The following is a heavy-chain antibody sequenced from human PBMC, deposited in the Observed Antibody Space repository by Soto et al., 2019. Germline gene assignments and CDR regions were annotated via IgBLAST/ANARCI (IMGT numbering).Heavy chain of an antibody. CDR2: ISGSGGST. CDR1: GFTFSSYA. D-gene: IGHD4-4*01. V-gene: IGHV3-23*01. Sequence: GGSLRLSCAASGFTFSSYAMSWVRQAPGKGLEWVSAISGSGGSTYYADSVKGRFTISRDNSKNTLYLQMNSLRAEDTAVYYCAKDSMTTVISGLNWFDPWGQGTLVTVSS. CDR3: AKDSMTTVISGLNWFDP. J-gene: IGHJ5*02.